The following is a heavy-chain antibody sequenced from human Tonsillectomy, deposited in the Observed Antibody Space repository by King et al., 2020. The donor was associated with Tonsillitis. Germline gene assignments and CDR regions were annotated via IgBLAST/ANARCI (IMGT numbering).Heavy chain of an antibody. Sequence: VQLVESGGGLVQPGGSLRLSCAASGFTFSSDWMDWVRQAPGQGLEWVASINQDGSEKYYVDSVKGRFTISRDNAKNSLYLQMNSLKGVDTAVYYCERGSGWSVFDYWGQGTLVTVSS. CDR2: INQDGSEK. J-gene: IGHJ4*02. CDR1: GFTFSSDW. V-gene: IGHV3-7*04. CDR3: ERGSGWSVFDY. D-gene: IGHD6-19*01.